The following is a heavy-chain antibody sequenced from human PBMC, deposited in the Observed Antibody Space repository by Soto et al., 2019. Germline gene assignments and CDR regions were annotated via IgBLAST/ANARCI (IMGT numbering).Heavy chain of an antibody. CDR3: AIAIFRQWLVRGGYYYYMDV. D-gene: IGHD6-19*01. CDR1: GFTFSSYW. CDR2: IKQDGSEK. J-gene: IGHJ6*03. V-gene: IGHV3-7*01. Sequence: EVQLVESGGGLVQPGGSLRLSCAASGFTFSSYWMSWVRQAPGKGLEWVANIKQDGSEKYYVDSVKGRFTISRDNAKNSLYLQMNSLSAEDTAVYYCAIAIFRQWLVRGGYYYYMDVWGKGTTVTVSS.